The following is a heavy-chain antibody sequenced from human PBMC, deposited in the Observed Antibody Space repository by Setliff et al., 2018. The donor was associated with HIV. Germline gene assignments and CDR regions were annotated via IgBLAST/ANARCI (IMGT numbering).Heavy chain of an antibody. D-gene: IGHD3-10*01. Sequence: SETLSLTCAVSGYSISSGYYWGWIRQPPGKGLEWIGSIYHSGSTYDSPSLKSRFTTSRDNNKNFLYLEMNSLRADDTALYFCAKSTGSVLGTYYFDNWGQGTLVTVSS. CDR3: AKSTGSVLGTYYFDN. CDR1: GYSISSGYY. CDR2: IYHSGST. V-gene: IGHV4-38-2*01. J-gene: IGHJ4*02.